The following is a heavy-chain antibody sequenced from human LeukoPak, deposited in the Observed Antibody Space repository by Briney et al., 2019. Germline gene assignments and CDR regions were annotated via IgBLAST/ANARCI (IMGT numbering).Heavy chain of an antibody. J-gene: IGHJ6*03. CDR1: GGSISSGSYY. D-gene: IGHD1/OR15-1a*01. CDR3: ARDGTPVTTLYYYYYMDV. Sequence: PSETLSLTCTVSGGSISSGSYYWSWIRQPAGKGLEWIGRIYTSGSTNYNPSLKSRVTISVDTSKNQFSLKLSSVTAADSAVYYCARDGTPVTTLYYYYYMDVWGKGTTVTVSS. CDR2: IYTSGST. V-gene: IGHV4-61*02.